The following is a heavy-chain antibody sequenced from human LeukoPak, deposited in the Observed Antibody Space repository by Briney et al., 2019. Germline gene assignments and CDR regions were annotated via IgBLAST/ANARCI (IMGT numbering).Heavy chain of an antibody. V-gene: IGHV3-74*01. CDR2: IRSDGTT. J-gene: IGHJ4*02. Sequence: QPGGSLRLSCAASGLTFSSAWMHWVRQTPGKGLVWVSRIRSDGTTTYADSVRGRFTISRDNAKNTLYLQMNNLRAEDTGIYYCARDGSYKLDYWGQGTLVTVSS. D-gene: IGHD1-26*01. CDR1: GLTFSSAW. CDR3: ARDGSYKLDY.